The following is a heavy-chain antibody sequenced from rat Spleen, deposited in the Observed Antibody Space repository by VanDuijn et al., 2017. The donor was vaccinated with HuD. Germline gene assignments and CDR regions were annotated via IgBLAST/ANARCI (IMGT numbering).Heavy chain of an antibody. CDR3: ARGPYYYDGSYYSDYYVMDA. Sequence: EVQLVESGGGLVQPGGSLKLSCAVSGFTYNDYAMAWVRQAPAKGLEWVATISTGGGNTYYRDSVKGRFTISRDNAKNNQYLQMDSLRSEDTATYYCARGPYYYDGSYYSDYYVMDAWGQGASVTVSS. CDR1: GFTYNDYA. J-gene: IGHJ4*01. V-gene: IGHV5S13*01. CDR2: ISTGGGNT. D-gene: IGHD1-12*02.